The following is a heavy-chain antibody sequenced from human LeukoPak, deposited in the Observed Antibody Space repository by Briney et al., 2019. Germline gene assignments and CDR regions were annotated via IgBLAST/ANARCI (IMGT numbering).Heavy chain of an antibody. J-gene: IGHJ1*01. V-gene: IGHV4-59*08. CDR3: AITGYYHDSSGYYPPLQH. CDR2: IYYSGST. Sequence: SETLSLTCTVSGGSISSYYWSWIRQPPGKGLEWIGYIYYSGSTNYNPSLKSRVTISVDTSKNQFSLKLSSVTATDTAVYYCAITGYYHDSSGYYPPLQHWGQGTLVTVSS. CDR1: GGSISSYY. D-gene: IGHD3-22*01.